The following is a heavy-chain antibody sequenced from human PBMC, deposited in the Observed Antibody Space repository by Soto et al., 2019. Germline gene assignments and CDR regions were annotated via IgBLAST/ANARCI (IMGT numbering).Heavy chain of an antibody. Sequence: PGGSLRLSCAASGFTFSSYGMHWVRQAPGKGLEWVAVISYDGSNKYYADSVKGRFTISRDNSKNTLYLQMNGLRAEDTAVYYCAKCLSYYYYGMDVWGQGTTVTVSS. J-gene: IGHJ6*02. CDR2: ISYDGSNK. V-gene: IGHV3-30*18. CDR1: GFTFSSYG. CDR3: AKCLSYYYYGMDV.